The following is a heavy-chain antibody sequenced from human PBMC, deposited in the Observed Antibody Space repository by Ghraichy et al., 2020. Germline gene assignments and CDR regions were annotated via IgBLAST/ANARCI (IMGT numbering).Heavy chain of an antibody. V-gene: IGHV3-23*01. CDR3: AKDLEWLVGGYFDY. CDR1: GFTFSSYA. Sequence: LSLTCAASGFTFSSYAMSWVRQAPGKGLEWVSAISGSGGSTYYADSVKGRFTISRDNSKNTLYLQMNSLRAEDTAVYYCAKDLEWLVGGYFDYWGQGTLVTVSS. D-gene: IGHD6-19*01. J-gene: IGHJ4*02. CDR2: ISGSGGST.